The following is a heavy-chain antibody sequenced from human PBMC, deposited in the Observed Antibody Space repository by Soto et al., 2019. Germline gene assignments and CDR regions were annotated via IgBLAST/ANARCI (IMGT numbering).Heavy chain of an antibody. Sequence: SVKVSCKASGGTFSSYATSWVRQAPGQGLEWMGGIIPIFGTANYAQKFQGRVTITADESTSTAYMELSSLRSEDTAVYYCARVGDYDYGDYPSYNWFDPWGQGTLVTVSS. CDR3: ARVGDYDYGDYPSYNWFDP. CDR1: GGTFSSYA. V-gene: IGHV1-69*13. J-gene: IGHJ5*02. CDR2: IIPIFGTA. D-gene: IGHD4-17*01.